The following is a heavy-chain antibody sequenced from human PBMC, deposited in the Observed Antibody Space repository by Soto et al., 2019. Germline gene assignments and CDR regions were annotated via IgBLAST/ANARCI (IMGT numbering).Heavy chain of an antibody. CDR1: GFTFSDYY. V-gene: IGHV3-11*04. J-gene: IGHJ4*02. D-gene: IGHD3-3*01. CDR2: ISSSGSTI. Sequence: PGGSLRLSCAASGFTFSDYYMSWIRQAPGKGLEWVSYISSSGSTIYYADSVKGRFTISRDNAKNSLYLQMNSLRDEDTAVYYCARDTQDDFWSGYYRDYWGQGTLVTVSS. CDR3: ARDTQDDFWSGYYRDY.